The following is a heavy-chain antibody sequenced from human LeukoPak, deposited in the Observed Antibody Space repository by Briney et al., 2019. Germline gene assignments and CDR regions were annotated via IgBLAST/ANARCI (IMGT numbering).Heavy chain of an antibody. V-gene: IGHV4-39*01. J-gene: IGHJ4*02. CDR3: ARALSIAARLLYFDY. D-gene: IGHD6-6*01. CDR2: IYYSGST. CDR1: GGSISSSSYY. Sequence: SETLSLTCTVSGGSISSSSYYWGWIRQPPGKGLEWIGSIYYSGSTYYNPSLKSRVTISVDTSKNQFSLKLSSVTAADTAVYYCARALSIAARLLYFDYWGQGTLVTVSS.